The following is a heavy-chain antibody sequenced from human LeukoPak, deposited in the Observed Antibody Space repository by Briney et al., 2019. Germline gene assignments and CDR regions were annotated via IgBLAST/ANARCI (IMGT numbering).Heavy chain of an antibody. CDR2: ISAYNGHT. Sequence: GASVKVSCKASGYTFTSYGISWVRQATGQGLEWMGWISAYNGHTNYAQKLQGRVTMTTDTSTSTAYMELRSLRSDDTAVYYCARGDYCSSTSCYYYYYYGMDVWGQGTTVTVSS. V-gene: IGHV1-18*01. D-gene: IGHD2-2*01. CDR3: ARGDYCSSTSCYYYYYYGMDV. CDR1: GYTFTSYG. J-gene: IGHJ6*02.